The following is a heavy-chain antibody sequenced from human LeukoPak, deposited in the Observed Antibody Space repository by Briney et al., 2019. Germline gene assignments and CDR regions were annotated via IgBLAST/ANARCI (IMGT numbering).Heavy chain of an antibody. J-gene: IGHJ4*02. V-gene: IGHV3-23*01. CDR1: GFTFSSYA. D-gene: IGHD3-22*01. CDR2: ISGISGST. Sequence: PGASLRLSCAASGFTFSSYAMSWVRQAPGKGLEWVSTISGISGSTYYADSVKGRFTISRDNSKNTLYLQMNSLRAEDTAVYYCAKRYYDSSGYRSFDYWGQGTLVTVSS. CDR3: AKRYYDSSGYRSFDY.